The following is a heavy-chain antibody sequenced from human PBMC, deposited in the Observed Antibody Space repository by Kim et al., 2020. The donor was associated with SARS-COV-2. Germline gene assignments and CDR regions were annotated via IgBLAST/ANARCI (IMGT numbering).Heavy chain of an antibody. CDR1: GGSISSSSYY. CDR2: IYYSGST. Sequence: SETLSLTCTVSGGSISSSSYYWGWIRQPPGNGLEWIGSIYYSGSTYYNWSLKSRVTISVDTSKNQFSLKLSSVTAADTAVYYCARLRQSITIFGVVQNWFDPWGQGTLVTVSS. J-gene: IGHJ5*02. CDR3: ARLRQSITIFGVVQNWFDP. V-gene: IGHV4-39*01. D-gene: IGHD3-3*01.